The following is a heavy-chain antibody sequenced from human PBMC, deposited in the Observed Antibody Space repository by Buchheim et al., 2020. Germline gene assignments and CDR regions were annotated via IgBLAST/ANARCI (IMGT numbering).Heavy chain of an antibody. CDR3: ARLGTNGFLPPRVLYNWFDP. Sequence: QLQLQESGPGLVKPSETLSLTCTVSGGSISSSSYYWGWIRQPPGKGLEWIGSIYYSGSTSYNPSLKSRVTISVNTSKNQFSLKLSSVTGADTAVYYCARLGTNGFLPPRVLYNWFDPWGQGTL. J-gene: IGHJ5*02. V-gene: IGHV4-39*01. D-gene: IGHD2-8*01. CDR2: IYYSGST. CDR1: GGSISSSSYY.